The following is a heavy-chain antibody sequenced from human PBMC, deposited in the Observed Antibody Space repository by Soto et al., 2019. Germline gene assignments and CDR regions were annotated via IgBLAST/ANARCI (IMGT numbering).Heavy chain of an antibody. D-gene: IGHD6-19*01. V-gene: IGHV4-30-4*01. J-gene: IGHJ4*02. CDR2: IYYGGST. CDR3: ARLTPGYSSGWFIDY. Sequence: SETLSLTCTVSGVSISSGDYYWSWIRQPPEKGLEWIGYIYYGGSTYYNPSPKSRVTISVDTSKNQFSLKLSSVTAADTAVYYCARLTPGYSSGWFIDYWGQGTLVTVSS. CDR1: GVSISSGDYY.